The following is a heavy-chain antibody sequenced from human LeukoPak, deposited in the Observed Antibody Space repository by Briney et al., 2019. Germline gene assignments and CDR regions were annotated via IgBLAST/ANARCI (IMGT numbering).Heavy chain of an antibody. V-gene: IGHV3-20*04. Sequence: GGSLRLSCAASGFTFDDYGMSWVRQAPGKGLEWVSGINWNGGSTGYADSVKGRFTISRDNAKNSLYLQMNSLRADDTAIYFCANEAHRXLDLHNWGQGTLVTVST. J-gene: IGHJ4*02. D-gene: IGHD1-1*01. CDR1: GFTFDDYG. CDR2: INWNGGST. CDR3: ANEAHRXLDLHN.